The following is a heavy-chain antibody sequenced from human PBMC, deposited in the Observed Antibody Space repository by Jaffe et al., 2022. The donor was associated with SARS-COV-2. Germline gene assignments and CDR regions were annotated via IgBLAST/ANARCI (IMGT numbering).Heavy chain of an antibody. CDR3: ARLAFDSTDYYHVVSRFDI. CDR2: ISYSGNT. CDR1: GGSISSSSYY. D-gene: IGHD3-22*01. V-gene: IGHV4-39*01. Sequence: QLQLQESGPGLVKPSETLSLTCTVSGGSISSSSYYWGWIRQPPGKGLEWIGTISYSGNTYYNPSLKSRVTISADTFKNQFSLKLSSVTAADTAVYYCARLAFDSTDYYHVVSRFDIWGQGTMVTVSS. J-gene: IGHJ3*02.